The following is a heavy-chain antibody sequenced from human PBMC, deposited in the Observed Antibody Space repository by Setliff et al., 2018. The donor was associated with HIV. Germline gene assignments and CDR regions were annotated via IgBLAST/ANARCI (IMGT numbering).Heavy chain of an antibody. J-gene: IGHJ4*02. CDR1: GASTSDNIYY. Sequence: KTSETLSLTCSVTGASTSDNIYYWGWIRHSPGKGLEWIASAHYSGAIFYNPSLKSRVTMSVDTSGSRFSLKLPSVTAADTAVYYCARPSFGIGGGANFDSWGRGTLVTVSS. CDR2: AHYSGAI. V-gene: IGHV4-39*02. D-gene: IGHD3-3*01. CDR3: ARPSFGIGGGANFDS.